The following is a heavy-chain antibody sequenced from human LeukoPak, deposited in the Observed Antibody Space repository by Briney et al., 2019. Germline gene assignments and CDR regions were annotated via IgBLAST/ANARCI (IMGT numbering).Heavy chain of an antibody. D-gene: IGHD1-26*01. CDR1: GFTFSSYD. J-gene: IGHJ5*02. CDR3: ERGSGGSYYGYNWFDP. V-gene: IGHV3-13*01. Sequence: GGSLRLSCAASGFTFSSYDMHWVRQATGKGLEWVSAIGTAGDTYYPGSVKGRFTISRENAKNSLYLQMNSLRAGDTAVYYCERGSGGSYYGYNWFDPWGQGTLVTVSS. CDR2: IGTAGDT.